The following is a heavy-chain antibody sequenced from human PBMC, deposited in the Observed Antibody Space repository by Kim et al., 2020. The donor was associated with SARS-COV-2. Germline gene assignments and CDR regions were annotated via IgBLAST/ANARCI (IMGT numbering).Heavy chain of an antibody. CDR3: ARNFGSATMIGDV. D-gene: IGHD3-10*01. CDR2: IRSDESKR. Sequence: GGSLRLSCTASGFTFSPFAMHWVRQAPGKGLEWVAVIRSDESKRYYAESVKDRFTISRDNSKNTLYLQMNSLRAEDTAIYYFARNFGSATMIGDVWGLGTMVTVSS. CDR1: GFTFSPFA. J-gene: IGHJ3*01. V-gene: IGHV3-33*01.